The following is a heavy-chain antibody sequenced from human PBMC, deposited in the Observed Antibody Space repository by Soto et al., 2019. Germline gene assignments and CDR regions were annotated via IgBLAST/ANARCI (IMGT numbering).Heavy chain of an antibody. D-gene: IGHD2-15*01. Sequence: ASVKVSCKASGYTFTSYDINWVRQATGQGLEWMGWMNPNSGNTGYAQKFQGRVTMTRNTSISTAYMELSSLRSEDTAVYYCARDASIVVGGNWFDPWGQGPLVTVSS. V-gene: IGHV1-8*01. CDR1: GYTFTSYD. J-gene: IGHJ5*02. CDR3: ARDASIVVGGNWFDP. CDR2: MNPNSGNT.